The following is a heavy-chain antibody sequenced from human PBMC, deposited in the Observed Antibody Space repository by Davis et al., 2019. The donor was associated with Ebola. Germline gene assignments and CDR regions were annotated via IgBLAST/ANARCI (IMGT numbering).Heavy chain of an antibody. CDR1: GFTFSSYS. D-gene: IGHD1-26*01. CDR3: ASSYSGSYSYYGMDV. V-gene: IGHV3-21*01. Sequence: GESLKISCAASGFTFSSYSMNWVRQAPGKGLEWVSSISSSSSYIYYADSVKGRFTISRDNAKNSLYLQMNSLRAEDTAVYYCASSYSGSYSYYGMDVWGQGTTVTVS. CDR2: ISSSSSYI. J-gene: IGHJ6*02.